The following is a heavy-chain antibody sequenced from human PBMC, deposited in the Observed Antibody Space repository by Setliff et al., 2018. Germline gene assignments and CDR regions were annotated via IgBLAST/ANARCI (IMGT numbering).Heavy chain of an antibody. V-gene: IGHV1-2*02. J-gene: IGHJ5*02. CDR1: GYTFTGYF. CDR3: ARSRLYRGWFDP. Sequence: AASVKVSCKASGYTFTGYFIHWVRQAPGQGLEWMGWINPNSGGTNYAQKFQGRVTMTRDTFISTAYMELSRLRSDDTAVYSCARSRLYRGWFDPWGQGTLVTVSS. CDR2: INPNSGGT. D-gene: IGHD4-4*01.